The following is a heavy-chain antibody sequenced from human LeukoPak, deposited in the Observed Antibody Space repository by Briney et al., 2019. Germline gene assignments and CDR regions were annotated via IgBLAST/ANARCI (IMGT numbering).Heavy chain of an antibody. V-gene: IGHV1-69*04. CDR1: GGTFSSYA. CDR3: ARARATSYGYAHYYYGMDV. J-gene: IGHJ6*02. Sequence: SVKVSCKASGGTFSSYAISWVRQAPGQGLEWMGRIIPILGIANYAQKFQGRVTITADKSTSTAYMELCSLRSEDTTVYYCARARATSYGYAHYYYGMDVWGQGTTVTVSS. D-gene: IGHD5-18*01. CDR2: IIPILGIA.